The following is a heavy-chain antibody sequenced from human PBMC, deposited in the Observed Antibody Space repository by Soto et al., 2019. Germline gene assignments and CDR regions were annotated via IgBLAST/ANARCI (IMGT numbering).Heavy chain of an antibody. J-gene: IGHJ3*02. Sequence: GAPMKVSCKASGGPFNSYTISWGGQGPGQGLEWMGRIIPILGIANYAQKFQGRVTITADKSTSTAYMELSSLRSEDTAVYYCARGANSGYDLDAFDIWGQGTMVTVSS. CDR3: ARGANSGYDLDAFDI. V-gene: IGHV1-69*02. CDR2: IIPILGIA. D-gene: IGHD5-12*01. CDR1: GGPFNSYT.